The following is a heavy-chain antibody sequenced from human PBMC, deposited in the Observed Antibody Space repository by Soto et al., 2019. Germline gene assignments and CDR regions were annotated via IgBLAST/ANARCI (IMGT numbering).Heavy chain of an antibody. V-gene: IGHV3-7*03. Sequence: VGSLRLSCAASGFTFSTYWMSWVRQAPGKGLEWVANMKQDGGEKKYVDSVKGRFIISRDNAKSSLYLQMNSLRAEDTAVYYCGKQTILLPAVRSRGANYKYCALEVWDKESRVAVSS. CDR2: MKQDGGEK. CDR3: GKQTILLPAVRSRGANYKYCALEV. CDR1: GFTFSTYW. J-gene: IGHJ6*04. D-gene: IGHD2-2*01.